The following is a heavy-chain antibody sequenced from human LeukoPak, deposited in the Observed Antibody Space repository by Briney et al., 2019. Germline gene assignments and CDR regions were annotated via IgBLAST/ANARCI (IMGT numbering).Heavy chain of an antibody. V-gene: IGHV5-51*07. CDR1: GYSFTSYW. CDR2: IYPGDSDI. J-gene: IGHJ4*02. Sequence: GESLKISCKGSGYSFTSYWIDWVHQMPGKGLEWMGLIYPGDSDIRYSPSFQGQVTISADKSISTAYLQWSSLKASDTAIYYCARGFYSWDYSRSYYFDYWGQGTLVIVSS. CDR3: ARGFYSWDYSRSYYFDY. D-gene: IGHD2-15*01.